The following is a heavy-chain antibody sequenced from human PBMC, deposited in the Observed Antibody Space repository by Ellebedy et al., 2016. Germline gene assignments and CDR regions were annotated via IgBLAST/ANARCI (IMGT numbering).Heavy chain of an antibody. CDR1: GGSISTFY. CDR2: VYYSGSA. CDR3: ARSRYCDTTTCYEDYNYFGP. Sequence: SETLSLTCTVSGGSISTFYWSWIRQPPGKGLEWIGHVYYSGSATYNPSLRSRVIISVDTSKNQFSLKLSSVTAADTAVYYCARSRYCDTTTCYEDYNYFGPWGQGTLVTVSS. V-gene: IGHV4-59*08. D-gene: IGHD2-2*01. J-gene: IGHJ5*02.